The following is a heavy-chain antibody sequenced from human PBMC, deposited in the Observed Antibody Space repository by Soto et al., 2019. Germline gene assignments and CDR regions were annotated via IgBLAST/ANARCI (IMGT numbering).Heavy chain of an antibody. Sequence: SVKVSCKASGYTFSSYGISWVRQAPGQGLEWMGGIIPIFGTANYAQKFQGRVTITADESTSTAYMELSSLRSEDTAVYYCARRWGDYFDYWGQGTLVTVSS. CDR2: IIPIFGTA. V-gene: IGHV1-69*13. J-gene: IGHJ4*02. CDR1: GYTFSSYG. CDR3: ARRWGDYFDY. D-gene: IGHD3-16*01.